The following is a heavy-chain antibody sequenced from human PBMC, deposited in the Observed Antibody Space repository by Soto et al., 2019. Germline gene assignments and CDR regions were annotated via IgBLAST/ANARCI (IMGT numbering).Heavy chain of an antibody. CDR2: SSGDNSHT. Sequence: GASVKVSCKASGYTFTSYGISWVRQAPGQGLEWMGWSSGDNSHTNYAQNFQGRVTMTTDTSTSTAYMELRSLRSDDTAVYYCAREYCSGGSCYGVDYWGQGTLVTVSS. D-gene: IGHD2-15*01. V-gene: IGHV1-18*01. CDR3: AREYCSGGSCYGVDY. J-gene: IGHJ4*02. CDR1: GYTFTSYG.